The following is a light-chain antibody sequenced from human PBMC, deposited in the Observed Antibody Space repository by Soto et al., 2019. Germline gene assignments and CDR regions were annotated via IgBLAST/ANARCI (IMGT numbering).Light chain of an antibody. J-gene: IGKJ1*01. CDR2: GAS. Sequence: EIVLTQSPGTLSLSPGERATLSCRASQSVSSSYLAWYQQKPGQAPRLLIYGASSRATGIPDRFSGSGSGTDFTLTITRLEPEDFAVFYCQQYATSPRTFDQVTKVDI. CDR3: QQYATSPRT. V-gene: IGKV3-20*01. CDR1: QSVSSSY.